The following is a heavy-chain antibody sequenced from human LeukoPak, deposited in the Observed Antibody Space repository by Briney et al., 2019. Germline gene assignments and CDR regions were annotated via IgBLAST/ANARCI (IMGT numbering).Heavy chain of an antibody. CDR2: FDPEDGDI. V-gene: IGHV1-24*01. J-gene: IGHJ6*03. D-gene: IGHD3-3*01. CDR3: ARVQYYDFWSGYPRAYYMDV. Sequence: ASVKVSCKVSGYSLSELSIHWVRQAPGKGLVWMGGFDPEDGDIIFAQKFQGRVTVTEDTSIDTEYMELSSLRSEDTAVYYCARVQYYDFWSGYPRAYYMDVWGKGTTVTVSS. CDR1: GYSLSELS.